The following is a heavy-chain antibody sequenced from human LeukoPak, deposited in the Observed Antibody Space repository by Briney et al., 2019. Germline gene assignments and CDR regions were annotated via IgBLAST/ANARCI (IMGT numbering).Heavy chain of an antibody. D-gene: IGHD1-26*01. CDR2: IHYSGST. CDR3: ARDGYSGSSLFDY. CDR1: GGSVSRGL. V-gene: IGHV4-59*02. Sequence: SDTLSLRCNLSGGSVSRGLWGGLRQPRGKGLEWIGYIHYSGSTNYNPSLKSRVTISVDTSKNQFSLRLSSVTAADTAVYYCARDGYSGSSLFDYWGQGTLVTVSS. J-gene: IGHJ4*02.